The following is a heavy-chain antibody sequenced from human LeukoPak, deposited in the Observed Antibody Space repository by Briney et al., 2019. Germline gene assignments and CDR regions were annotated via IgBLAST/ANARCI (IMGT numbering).Heavy chain of an antibody. D-gene: IGHD2-15*01. V-gene: IGHV1-18*01. CDR2: ISAYNGNT. Sequence: ASVTVSCKASGYTFTSYGISWVRQAPGQGLEWMGWISAYNGNTNYAQKLQGRVTMTTDTSTSTAYTELRSLRSDDTAVYYCVREVVAAMGLGYYYGMGVWGQGTTVTVSS. CDR3: VREVVAAMGLGYYYGMGV. CDR1: GYTFTSYG. J-gene: IGHJ6*02.